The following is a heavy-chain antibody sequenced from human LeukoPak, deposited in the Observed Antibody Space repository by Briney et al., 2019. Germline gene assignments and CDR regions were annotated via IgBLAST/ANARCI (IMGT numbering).Heavy chain of an antibody. CDR2: IWYDGSNK. D-gene: IGHD3-22*01. CDR3: ARAASDSSGYYDY. J-gene: IGHJ4*02. Sequence: PGRSLRLSCAASGFTFSSYGMHWVRQAPGKGLEWVAVIWYDGSNKYYADSVKGRFTISRDNSKNTLYLQMNSLRAEDTAVYYCARAASDSSGYYDYWGQGTLVTVSS. V-gene: IGHV3-33*01. CDR1: GFTFSSYG.